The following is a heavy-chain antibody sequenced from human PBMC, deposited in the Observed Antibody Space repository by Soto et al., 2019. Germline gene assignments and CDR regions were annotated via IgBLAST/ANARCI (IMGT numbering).Heavy chain of an antibody. CDR1: GFSITGNGEG. Sequence: GPTLVNPTQTLTLTCTFSGFSITGNGEGVGWIRQPPGKALEWLALIYWADDKRYSPSLRNRLTITLDNSKDQVILTMTDMGPADTATYYCAHGYVQLLATFHYFDSWGQGTQVTVSS. D-gene: IGHD2-2*01. CDR2: IYWADDK. CDR3: AHGYVQLLATFHYFDS. J-gene: IGHJ4*02. V-gene: IGHV2-5*02.